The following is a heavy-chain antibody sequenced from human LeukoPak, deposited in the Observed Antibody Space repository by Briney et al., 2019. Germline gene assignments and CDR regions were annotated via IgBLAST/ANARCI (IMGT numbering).Heavy chain of an antibody. D-gene: IGHD6-13*01. CDR3: ARDPGGIAAAGTGV. J-gene: IGHJ6*02. CDR2: ISSSSSYI. V-gene: IGHV3-21*01. CDR1: GFTFSSYS. Sequence: GGSLRLSCAASGFTFSSYSMNWVRQAPGKGLEWVSSISSSSSYIYYADSVKGRFTISRDNAKNSLYLQMNSLRAEDTAVYYCARDPGGIAAAGTGVWGQGTTVTVSS.